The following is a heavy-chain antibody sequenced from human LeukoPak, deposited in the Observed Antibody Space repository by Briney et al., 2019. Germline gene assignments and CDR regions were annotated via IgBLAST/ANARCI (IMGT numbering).Heavy chain of an antibody. V-gene: IGHV3-15*01. CDR3: TTGLRAADTN. Sequence: GLCVSLPCGVSRLPLSKTWKRWVSHPRARGRVWGGRIKSKTDGGTTDYAAPVKGRFTISRDDSKNTLYLQMNSLKTEDTVVYYCTTGLRAADTNWGLGTLVTVSS. CDR2: IKSKTDGGTT. D-gene: IGHD6-13*01. CDR1: RLPLSKTW. J-gene: IGHJ4*02.